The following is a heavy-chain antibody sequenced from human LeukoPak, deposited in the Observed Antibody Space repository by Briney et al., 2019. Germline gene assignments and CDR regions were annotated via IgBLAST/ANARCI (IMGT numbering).Heavy chain of an antibody. J-gene: IGHJ6*04. Sequence: SETLSLTCTVSGGSISSSSYYWGWIRQPPGKGLEWIGEINHSGSTNYNPSLKSRVTISVDTSKNQFSLKLSSVTAADTAVYYCARDQYGVWGKGTTVTVSS. CDR2: INHSGST. CDR1: GGSISSSSYY. V-gene: IGHV4-39*07. D-gene: IGHD4-17*01. CDR3: ARDQYGV.